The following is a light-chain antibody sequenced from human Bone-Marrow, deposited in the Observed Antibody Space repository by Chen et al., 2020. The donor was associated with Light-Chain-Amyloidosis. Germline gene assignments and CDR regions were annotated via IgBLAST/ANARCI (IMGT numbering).Light chain of an antibody. V-gene: IGLV2-23*02. CDR1: SSDIGSYNI. Sequence: QSALTQTASVSGSPGQSITISCTGSSSDIGSYNIVSWYQHHPGKAPKLILLEVNKRPSGVSNRFSGYKSGNTASLTISGLQAEDEADYYCCSYAGSRTFWVFGGGTKLTVL. J-gene: IGLJ3*02. CDR2: EVN. CDR3: CSYAGSRTFWV.